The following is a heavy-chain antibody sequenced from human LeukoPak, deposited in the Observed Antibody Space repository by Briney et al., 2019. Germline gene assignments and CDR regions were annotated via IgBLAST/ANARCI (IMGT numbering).Heavy chain of an antibody. CDR3: ARGVAAPGTGGVSWFDP. D-gene: IGHD6-13*01. Sequence: SETLSLTCTVSGGSIGSYYWSWIRRPPGKGLEWIGYIYTSGSTNYNPSLKSRVTISLDTSKNQFSLKLSFVTAADTAVYYCARGVAAPGTGGVSWFDPWGEGTLVTVSS. CDR1: GGSIGSYY. CDR2: IYTSGST. V-gene: IGHV4-59*01. J-gene: IGHJ5*02.